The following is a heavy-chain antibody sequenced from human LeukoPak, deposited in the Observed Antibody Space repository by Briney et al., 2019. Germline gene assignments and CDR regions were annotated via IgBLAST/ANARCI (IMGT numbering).Heavy chain of an antibody. D-gene: IGHD6-19*01. V-gene: IGHV4-39*07. Sequence: PSETLSLTCTVSGGSISSSSYYWGWIRQPPGKGLEWIGSIYYSGSTYYNPSLKSRVTISVDTSKNQFSLKLSSVTAADTAVYYCARGTYSSGWYAHYYYYMDVWGKGTTVTISS. CDR3: ARGTYSSGWYAHYYYYMDV. CDR1: GGSISSSSYY. CDR2: IYYSGST. J-gene: IGHJ6*03.